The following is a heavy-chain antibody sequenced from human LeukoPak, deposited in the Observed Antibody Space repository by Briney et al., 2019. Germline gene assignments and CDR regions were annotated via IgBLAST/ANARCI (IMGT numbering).Heavy chain of an antibody. V-gene: IGHV4-4*02. CDR1: GGSISSSNW. CDR2: IYHSGST. J-gene: IGHJ6*03. D-gene: IGHD5-12*01. Sequence: PSETLSLTCAVSGGSISSSNWWSWVRQPPGKGLEWIGEIYHSGSTNYNPSLKSRVTISVDKSKNQFSLKLSSVTAADTAVYYCARVTSEDIVATILNYYYMDVWGKGTTVTVSS. CDR3: ARVTSEDIVATILNYYYMDV.